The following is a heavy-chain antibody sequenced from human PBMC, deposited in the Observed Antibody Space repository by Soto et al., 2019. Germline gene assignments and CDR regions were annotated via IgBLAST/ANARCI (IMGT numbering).Heavy chain of an antibody. Sequence: GSLRLSCTTSGFTFSYYWMSWVRQAPGKGLEWVSYIGIGSSTKYYADSVKGRFTISRDNAKNSLYLQMNSLRAEDTAVYYCARDQLYYNDISGRPLNAFDVWGQGTMVTVSS. D-gene: IGHD3-22*01. CDR2: IGIGSSTK. CDR1: GFTFSYYW. CDR3: ARDQLYYNDISGRPLNAFDV. J-gene: IGHJ3*01. V-gene: IGHV3-48*01.